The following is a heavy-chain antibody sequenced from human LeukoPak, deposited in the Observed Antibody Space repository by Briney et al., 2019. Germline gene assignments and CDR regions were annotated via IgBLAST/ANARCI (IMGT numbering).Heavy chain of an antibody. CDR2: ISSSNSTI. CDR1: GFTFSSYS. D-gene: IGHD4-17*01. Sequence: GGSLRLSCAASGFTFSSYSMNWVRQAPGKGLEWVSYISSSNSTIYYADSVKGRFTISRDNAKNSLYLQMNSLRAEDTAVYYCARDKGRYGEYGNYGMDVWGQRTTVTVSS. V-gene: IGHV3-48*04. J-gene: IGHJ6*02. CDR3: ARDKGRYGEYGNYGMDV.